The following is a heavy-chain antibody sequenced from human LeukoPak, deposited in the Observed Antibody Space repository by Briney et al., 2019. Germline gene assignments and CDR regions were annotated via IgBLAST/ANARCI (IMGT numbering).Heavy chain of an antibody. D-gene: IGHD5-18*01. CDR1: GGTFSSYA. V-gene: IGHV1-69*05. CDR3: AREADTAMYSWFDP. J-gene: IGHJ5*02. Sequence: ASVKVSCKASGGTFSSYAISWVRQAPGRGLEWMGGIIPIFGTANYAQKFQGRVTITTDESTSTAYMELSSLRSEDTAVYYCAREADTAMYSWFDPWGQGTLVTVSS. CDR2: IIPIFGTA.